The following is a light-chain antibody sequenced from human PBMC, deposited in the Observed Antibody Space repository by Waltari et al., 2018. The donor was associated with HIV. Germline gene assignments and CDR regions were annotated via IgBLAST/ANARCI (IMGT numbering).Light chain of an antibody. CDR3: CSYAGSSTCV. CDR1: SSDVGSYNL. V-gene: IGLV2-23*02. Sequence: QSALTQPASVSGSPGQSITISCTGTSSDVGSYNLFSWYQQHPGKAPKLMIYEVSKRPSGVSNRFSGSKSGNTASLTISGLQAEDEADYYCCSYAGSSTCVFGGGTKLTVL. CDR2: EVS. J-gene: IGLJ3*02.